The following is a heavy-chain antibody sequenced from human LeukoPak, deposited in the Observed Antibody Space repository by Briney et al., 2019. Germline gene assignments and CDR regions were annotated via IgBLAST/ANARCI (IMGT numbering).Heavy chain of an antibody. Sequence: PGGTLRLSCAASGFTFSSYGMSWVRQAPGKGLEWVSAISGSGGSTYYADSVKGRFTISRDNSKNTLYLQMNSLRAEHTAVYYCAREGYHEVNWFDHWGQGTLVTVSS. J-gene: IGHJ5*02. CDR1: GFTFSSYG. CDR3: AREGYHEVNWFDH. V-gene: IGHV3-23*01. D-gene: IGHD3-16*02. CDR2: ISGSGGST.